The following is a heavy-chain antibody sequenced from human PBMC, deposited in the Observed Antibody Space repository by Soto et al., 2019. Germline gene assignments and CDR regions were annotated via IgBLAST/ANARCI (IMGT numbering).Heavy chain of an antibody. CDR1: GFTFSSYA. V-gene: IGHV3-23*01. CDR2: ISGSGGST. Sequence: GGSLRLSCAASGFTFSSYAMSWVRQAPGKGLEWVSAISGSGGSTYYADSVKGRFTISRDNSKNTLYLQMNSLRAEDTAVYYCAKEGGGGGSSPSSAVSRIYYYYYGMDVWAKGTTV. CDR3: AKEGGGGGSSPSSAVSRIYYYYYGMDV. D-gene: IGHD2-2*01. J-gene: IGHJ6*04.